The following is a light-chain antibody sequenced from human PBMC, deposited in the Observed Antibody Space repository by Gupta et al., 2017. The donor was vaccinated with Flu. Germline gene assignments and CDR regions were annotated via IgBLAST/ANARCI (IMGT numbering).Light chain of an antibody. CDR1: QNINYN. Sequence: EIVMTQSPATLSVSPGERATLSCRASQNINYNLAWYQQKPGQAPRLLIYGASTRATGIPARFSGSGSGTEFTLTINSLQSEDSAVYYCQQFNLWPPWTFGQGTKVDIK. J-gene: IGKJ1*01. CDR3: QQFNLWPPWT. CDR2: GAS. V-gene: IGKV3-15*01.